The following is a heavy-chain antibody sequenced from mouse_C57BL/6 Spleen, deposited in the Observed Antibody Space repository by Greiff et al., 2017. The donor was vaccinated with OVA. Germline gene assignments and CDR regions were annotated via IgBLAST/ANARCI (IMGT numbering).Heavy chain of an antibody. CDR1: GFTFTDYY. CDR2: IRNKANGYTT. J-gene: IGHJ2*01. V-gene: IGHV7-3*01. Sequence: EVKLEESGGGLVQPGGSLSLSCAASGFTFTDYYMSWVRQPPGKALAWLGFIRNKANGYTTEYSASVKGRFTISRDNSQSILYLQMNALRAEDSATYYCARANWDYFDYWGQGTTLTVSS. CDR3: ARANWDYFDY. D-gene: IGHD4-1*01.